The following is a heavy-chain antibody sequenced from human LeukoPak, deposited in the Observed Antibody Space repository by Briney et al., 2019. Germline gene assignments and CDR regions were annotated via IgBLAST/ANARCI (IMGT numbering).Heavy chain of an antibody. J-gene: IGHJ4*02. CDR1: GFSVDTTF. V-gene: IGHV3-66*04. CDR3: ARLRGGYYVDY. Sequence: GGSLGLSCAASGFSVDTTFMTWVRQAPVKGLEWVSLIYPGGSTYYADSVKGRFTISRDNSKNTLYLQMNSLRAEDTAVYYCARLRGGYYVDYWGQGTLVTVSS. D-gene: IGHD3-16*01. CDR2: IYPGGST.